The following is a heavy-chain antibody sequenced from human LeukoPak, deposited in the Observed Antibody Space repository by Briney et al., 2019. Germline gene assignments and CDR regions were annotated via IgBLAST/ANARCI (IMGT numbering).Heavy chain of an antibody. CDR3: TRDKYYYDSSGSLRFDY. Sequence: KSSETLSLTCIVSGGSISSYYWSWIRQPAGKGLEWIGRIYTSGSTNYNPSLKSRVTMSVDTSKNQFSLKLSSVTAADTAVYYCTRDKYYYDSSGSLRFDYWGQGTLVTVSS. V-gene: IGHV4-4*07. D-gene: IGHD3-22*01. CDR2: IYTSGST. J-gene: IGHJ4*02. CDR1: GGSISSYY.